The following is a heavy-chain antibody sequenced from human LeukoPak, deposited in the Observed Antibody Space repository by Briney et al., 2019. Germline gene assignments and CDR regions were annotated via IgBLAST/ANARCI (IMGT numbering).Heavy chain of an antibody. CDR3: AKDNTWHSGSLLTMDV. CDR1: GFTFSTYG. V-gene: IGHV3-23*01. CDR2: ISGSGDST. J-gene: IGHJ6*03. Sequence: GGSLRLSCAASGFTFSTYGMSWVRQAPGKGLEWVSAISGSGDSTYYADSVKGRFTISRDNSKNTLYLQMNSLRVEDMAVFYCAKDNTWHSGSLLTMDVWGKGTTVTVSS. D-gene: IGHD2-15*01.